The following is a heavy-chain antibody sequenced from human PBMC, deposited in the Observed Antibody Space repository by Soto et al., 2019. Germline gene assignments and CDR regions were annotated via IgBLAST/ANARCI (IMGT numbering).Heavy chain of an antibody. CDR2: MSYDGRNK. Sequence: GGSLRLSSVASGFTFSSFARHWVRQAPGKGLEWVAVMSYDGRNKNYADSVKGRVTISRDNSKNTLYLQMNSLRAEDTAVYYCARVKGIAAGWGMDVWGRGTAVTVSS. J-gene: IGHJ6*02. D-gene: IGHD6-13*01. CDR1: GFTFSSFA. V-gene: IGHV3-30*04. CDR3: ARVKGIAAGWGMDV.